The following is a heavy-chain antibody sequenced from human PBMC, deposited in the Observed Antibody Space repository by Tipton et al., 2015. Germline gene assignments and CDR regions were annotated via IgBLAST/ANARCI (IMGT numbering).Heavy chain of an antibody. D-gene: IGHD4-17*01. CDR2: ISGSGTIT. CDR3: AKTDYGDLGWFDP. CDR1: GFTFSTYA. J-gene: IGHJ5*02. V-gene: IGHV3-23*01. Sequence: SLRLSCVVSGFTFSTYAMTWVRQAPGKGLEWVAGISGSGTITYYGDSVKGRFTISRDNSKNTLYLQMNSLRAEDTAVYYCAKTDYGDLGWFDPWGQGTLVTVSS.